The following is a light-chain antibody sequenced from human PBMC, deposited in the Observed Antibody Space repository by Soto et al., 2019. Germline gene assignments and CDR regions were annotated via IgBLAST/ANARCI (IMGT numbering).Light chain of an antibody. CDR2: DVS. J-gene: IGLJ1*01. Sequence: QAALTQPASVSGSPGQSITISCTGTSSDVGGYNYVSWYQHGPGKAHKLMIYDVSNRPSGVSNRFSGSKSGNTASLTISGLQAEDEADYYCSSYTSSSTLLYVFGTGTKLPVL. CDR3: SSYTSSSTLLYV. CDR1: SSDVGGYNY. V-gene: IGLV2-14*03.